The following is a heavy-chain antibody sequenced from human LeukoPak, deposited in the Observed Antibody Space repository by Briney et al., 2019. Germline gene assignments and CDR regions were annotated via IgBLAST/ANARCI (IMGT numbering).Heavy chain of an antibody. CDR3: ARDLHGYSYGPFGY. CDR2: IYHSGST. D-gene: IGHD5-18*01. J-gene: IGHJ4*02. Sequence: SETLSLTCTVSGYSISSGYYWGWIRQPPGKGLEWIGSIYHSGSTYYNPSLKSRVTISVDTSKNQFSLKLSSVTAADTAVYYCARDLHGYSYGPFGYWGQGTLVTVSS. V-gene: IGHV4-38-2*02. CDR1: GYSISSGYY.